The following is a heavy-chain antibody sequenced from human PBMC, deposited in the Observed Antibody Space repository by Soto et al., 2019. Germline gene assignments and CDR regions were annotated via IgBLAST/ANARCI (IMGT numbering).Heavy chain of an antibody. V-gene: IGHV3-48*03. Sequence: GGSLRLSSAASGFTFSSYEMNWVRQAPGKGLEWVSYISSSGSTVYYADSVKGRFTISRDNAKNSLYLQMNSLRAEDTAVYYCARATVLVYYFDYWGQGTLVTVSS. CDR2: ISSSGSTV. CDR1: GFTFSSYE. J-gene: IGHJ4*02. D-gene: IGHD2-8*01. CDR3: ARATVLVYYFDY.